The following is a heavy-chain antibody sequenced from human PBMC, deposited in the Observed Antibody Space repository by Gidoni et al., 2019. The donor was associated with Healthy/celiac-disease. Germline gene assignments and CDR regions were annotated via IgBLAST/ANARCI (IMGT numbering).Heavy chain of an antibody. Sequence: QVQLQQWGAGLLKPSETLSLTCAVYGGSFSGYYWSWIRQPPGKGLEWIGEINHSGSTNYNPSLKSRVTISVDTSKNQFSLKLSSVTAADTAVYYCARDLSGWDGFDYWGQGTLVTVSS. CDR1: GGSFSGYY. CDR3: ARDLSGWDGFDY. V-gene: IGHV4-34*01. CDR2: INHSGST. J-gene: IGHJ4*02. D-gene: IGHD6-19*01.